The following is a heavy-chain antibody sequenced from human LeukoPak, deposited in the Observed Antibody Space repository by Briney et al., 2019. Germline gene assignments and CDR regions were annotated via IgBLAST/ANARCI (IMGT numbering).Heavy chain of an antibody. V-gene: IGHV4-30-4*08. Sequence: PSQTLSLTCTVSGGSISSGDYYWSWIRQPPGKGLEWIGYIYYSGSTYYNPSLKSRVTISVDTSKNQFSLKLSSVTAADTAVYYCARAVMTPEAGYGFYYFDYWGQGTLVTVSS. D-gene: IGHD5-18*01. CDR1: GGSISSGDYY. J-gene: IGHJ4*02. CDR3: ARAVMTPEAGYGFYYFDY. CDR2: IYYSGST.